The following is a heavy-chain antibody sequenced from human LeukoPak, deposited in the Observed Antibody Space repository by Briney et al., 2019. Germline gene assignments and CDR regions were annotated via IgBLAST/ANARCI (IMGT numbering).Heavy chain of an antibody. D-gene: IGHD1-26*01. CDR2: IYYSGST. J-gene: IGHJ4*02. V-gene: IGHV4-31*03. CDR1: GGSISSGGYY. CDR3: AKDRQWELTFFDY. Sequence: SETLSLTCTVSGGSISSGGYYWSWIRQHPRKGLEWIGYIYYSGSTYYNPSLKSRVTISVDTSKNQFSLKLSSVTAAGTAVYYCAKDRQWELTFFDYWGQGTLVTVSS.